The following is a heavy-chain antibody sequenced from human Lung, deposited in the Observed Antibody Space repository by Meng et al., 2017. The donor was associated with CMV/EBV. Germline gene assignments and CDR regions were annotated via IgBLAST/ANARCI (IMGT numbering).Heavy chain of an antibody. Sequence: SETLSLTCTVYGGSLGDYFWTWIRQPPGKGLEWIGEIDHSGSTKYNPSLKSRATISDDASKNQLSLKLRSLTAADTAVYYCARMIMNNYDYHFAMYVWGQGTSVTVSS. CDR2: IDHSGST. D-gene: IGHD3-16*01. CDR3: ARMIMNNYDYHFAMYV. CDR1: GGSLGDYF. J-gene: IGHJ6*02. V-gene: IGHV4-34*01.